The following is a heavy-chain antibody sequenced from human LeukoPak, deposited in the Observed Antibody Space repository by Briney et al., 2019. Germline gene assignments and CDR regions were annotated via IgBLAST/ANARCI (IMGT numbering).Heavy chain of an antibody. V-gene: IGHV4-4*02. CDR1: GGSISSSNW. J-gene: IGHJ3*02. D-gene: IGHD3-10*01. CDR3: ARDAYYYGSGSYYKGAFDI. CDR2: IYHSGST. Sequence: PSETLSLTCTVSGGSISSSNWWSWVRQPPGKGLEWIGEIYHSGSTNYNPSLKSRVTISVDKSKNQFSLKLSSVTAADTAVYYCARDAYYYGSGSYYKGAFDIWGQGTMVTVSS.